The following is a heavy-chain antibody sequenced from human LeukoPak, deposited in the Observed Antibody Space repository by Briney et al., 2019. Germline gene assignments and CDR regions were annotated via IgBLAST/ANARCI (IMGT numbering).Heavy chain of an antibody. CDR1: GGSFSGYY. Sequence: PSETLSLTCAVYGGSFSGYYWSWIRQPPGKGLEWIGYIYYSGSTNYNPSLKSRVTISVDTSKNQFSLKLSSVTAADTAVYYCARWARGDPDYWGQGTLVTVSS. CDR3: ARWARGDPDY. V-gene: IGHV4-59*01. J-gene: IGHJ4*02. CDR2: IYYSGST. D-gene: IGHD4-17*01.